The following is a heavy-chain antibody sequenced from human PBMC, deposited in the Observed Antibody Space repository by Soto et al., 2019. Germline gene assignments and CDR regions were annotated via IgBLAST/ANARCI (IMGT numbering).Heavy chain of an antibody. CDR3: ARGATRLPYSSSWYEAYYYYYGMDV. CDR1: GGSISSSSYY. J-gene: IGHJ6*02. V-gene: IGHV4-39*01. CDR2: IYYSGST. D-gene: IGHD6-13*01. Sequence: SETLSLTCTVSGGSISSSSYYWGWIRQPPGKGLEWIGSIYYSGSTYYNPSLKSRVTISVDTSKNQFSLKLSSVTAADTAVYYCARGATRLPYSSSWYEAYYYYYGMDVWGQGTTVTVSS.